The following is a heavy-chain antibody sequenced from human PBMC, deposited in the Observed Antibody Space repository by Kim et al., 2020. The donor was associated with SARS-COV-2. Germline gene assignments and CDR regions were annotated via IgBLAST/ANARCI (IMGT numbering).Heavy chain of an antibody. Sequence: VRFTNSRDNCKNTLYLQMNSLRAEDTAVYYCAKDRGITIFGVVPNHFDYWGQGTLVTVSS. CDR3: AKDRGITIFGVVPNHFDY. D-gene: IGHD3-3*01. J-gene: IGHJ4*02. V-gene: IGHV3-23*01.